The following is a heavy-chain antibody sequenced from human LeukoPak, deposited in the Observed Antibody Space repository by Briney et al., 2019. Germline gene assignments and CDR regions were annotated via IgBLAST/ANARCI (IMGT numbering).Heavy chain of an antibody. J-gene: IGHJ4*02. V-gene: IGHV3-23*01. CDR1: GFTFSSSA. CDR3: ARGRSSGWTYYFDY. D-gene: IGHD6-19*01. CDR2: ISASGGST. Sequence: GGSLRLSCAASGFTFSSSAMSWVRQVPGKGLEWVSGISASGGSTYYADSVRGRFTISRDNSKNTLYLQMNSLRAEDTAVYYCARGRSSGWTYYFDYWGQGTLVTVSS.